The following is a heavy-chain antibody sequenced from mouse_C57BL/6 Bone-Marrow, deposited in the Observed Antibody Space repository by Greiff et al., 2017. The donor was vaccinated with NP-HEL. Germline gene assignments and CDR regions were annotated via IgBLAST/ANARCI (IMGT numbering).Heavy chain of an antibody. V-gene: IGHV1-64*01. CDR2: IHPNSGST. CDR3: ARRSRLRDFDY. Sequence: QVQLQQPGAELVKPGASVKLSCKASGYTFTSYWMHWVKQRPGQGLEWIGMIHPNSGSTNYNEKFKSKATLTVDKSSSTAYMQLSSLTSEDSAVYYCARRSRLRDFDYWGQGTTLTVSS. CDR1: GYTFTSYW. J-gene: IGHJ2*01.